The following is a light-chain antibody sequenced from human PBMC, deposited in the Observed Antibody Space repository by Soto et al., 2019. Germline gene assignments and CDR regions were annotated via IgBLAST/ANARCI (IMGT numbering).Light chain of an antibody. CDR1: QSISTW. CDR2: KAS. V-gene: IGKV1-5*03. Sequence: DIQMTQSPSTLSASVGDRVTITCRASQSISTWLAWYQQKPGKAPKLLIYKASSLEGGVPSRFGGSGSGTLFNITISSLHPDDFTSYYCQQYTTFPLTFGVGTTVHIK. CDR3: QQYTTFPLT. J-gene: IGKJ4*01.